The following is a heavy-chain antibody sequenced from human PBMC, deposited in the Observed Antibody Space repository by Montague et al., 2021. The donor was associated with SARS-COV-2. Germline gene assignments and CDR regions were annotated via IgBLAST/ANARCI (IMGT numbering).Heavy chain of an antibody. V-gene: IGHV6-1*01. D-gene: IGHD2-2*01. Sequence: CAISGDSDGVMKVSRRWKRQTSERQLRRQRMSYYRFERNNDYAESVKGRITIDPDTSKHQFSLHLNSVTPEDTAVYYCARIPVGSKYYFDFWGQGTLVTVSS. CDR2: SYYRFERNN. CDR1: GDSDGVMKVS. CDR3: ARIPVGSKYYFDF. J-gene: IGHJ4*02.